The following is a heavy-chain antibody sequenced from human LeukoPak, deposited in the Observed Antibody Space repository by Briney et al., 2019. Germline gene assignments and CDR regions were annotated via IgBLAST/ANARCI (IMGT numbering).Heavy chain of an antibody. J-gene: IGHJ4*02. CDR3: ARGDLEWLLYWDY. Sequence: SETLSLTCTVSGGSISSYYWSWIRQPPGKGLEWIGYIYYSGSTNYNPSLKSRVTIPVDTSKNQFSLKLSSVTAADTAVYYCARGDLEWLLYWDYWGQGTLVTVSS. D-gene: IGHD3-3*01. V-gene: IGHV4-59*01. CDR1: GGSISSYY. CDR2: IYYSGST.